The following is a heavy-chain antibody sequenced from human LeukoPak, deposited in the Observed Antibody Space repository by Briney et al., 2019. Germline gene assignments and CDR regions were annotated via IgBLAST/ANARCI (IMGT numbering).Heavy chain of an antibody. CDR3: AKEPRHCGGDCFSLLDY. V-gene: IGHV3-23*01. J-gene: IGHJ4*02. Sequence: GGSLRLSCAASGFTFSSYSMVWVRQAPGEGLKWVSLIRGSGDLTYYADSVKGRFTISRDNSKNTLYLQMDSLRAEDTALYYCAKEPRHCGGDCFSLLDYWGQGTLVTVSS. CDR1: GFTFSSYS. CDR2: IRGSGDLT. D-gene: IGHD2-21*02.